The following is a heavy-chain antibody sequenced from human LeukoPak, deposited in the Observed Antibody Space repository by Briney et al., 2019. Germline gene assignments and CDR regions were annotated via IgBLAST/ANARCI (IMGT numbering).Heavy chain of an antibody. Sequence: ASVKVSCKASGYTFTGYYMHWARQAPGQGLEWMGWINPNSGGTNYAQKFQGRVTMTRDTSISTAYMELSRLRSDDTAVYYCATVSSSSSVFAFDYWGQGTLVTVSS. CDR3: ATVSSSSSVFAFDY. CDR1: GYTFTGYY. CDR2: INPNSGGT. J-gene: IGHJ4*02. D-gene: IGHD6-6*01. V-gene: IGHV1-2*02.